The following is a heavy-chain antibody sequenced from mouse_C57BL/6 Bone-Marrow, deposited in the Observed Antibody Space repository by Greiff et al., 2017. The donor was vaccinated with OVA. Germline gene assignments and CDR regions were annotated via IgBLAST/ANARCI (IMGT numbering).Heavy chain of an antibody. J-gene: IGHJ4*01. Sequence: EVQLQQSGPELVKPGASVKISCKASGYTFTDYYMNWVQQSHGKSLEWIGDINPNNGGTSYNQKFKGKATLTVDKSSSTAYMELRRLTSEDSAVYYCAIAYYSNLYYYAMDYWGQGTSVTVSA. CDR1: GYTFTDYY. V-gene: IGHV1-26*01. CDR3: AIAYYSNLYYYAMDY. D-gene: IGHD2-5*01. CDR2: INPNNGGT.